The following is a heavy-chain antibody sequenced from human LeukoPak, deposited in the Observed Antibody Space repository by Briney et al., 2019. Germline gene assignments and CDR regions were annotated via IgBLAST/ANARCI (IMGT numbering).Heavy chain of an antibody. Sequence: SVKVSCKASGGTFSSYAISWVRQAPGQGLEWMGGIIPIFGTANYAQKFQGRVTITTDESTSTAYMELSRLRSDDTAVYYCARAQLRYFDWLFLYGMDVWGQGTTVTVSS. J-gene: IGHJ6*02. D-gene: IGHD3-9*01. CDR1: GGTFSSYA. V-gene: IGHV1-69*05. CDR3: ARAQLRYFDWLFLYGMDV. CDR2: IIPIFGTA.